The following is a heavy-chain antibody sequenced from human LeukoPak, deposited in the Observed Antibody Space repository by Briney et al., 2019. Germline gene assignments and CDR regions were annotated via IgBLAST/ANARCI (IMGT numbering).Heavy chain of an antibody. V-gene: IGHV3-7*05. CDR1: GFTSSSYW. CDR2: IKQDGSEK. D-gene: IGHD2-2*01. CDR3: ARDQRYCSSSSCPWEPFDY. Sequence: GGSLRLSCAASGFTSSSYWMSWVRQAPGKGLEWVANIKQDGSEKYYVDSVKGRFTISRDNAKNSLYLQMNSLRAEDTAVYYCARDQRYCSSSSCPWEPFDYWGQGTLVTVSS. J-gene: IGHJ4*02.